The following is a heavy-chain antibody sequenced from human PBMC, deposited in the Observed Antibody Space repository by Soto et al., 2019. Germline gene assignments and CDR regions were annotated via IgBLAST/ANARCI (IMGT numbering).Heavy chain of an antibody. CDR1: GFTFSTYG. D-gene: IGHD6-19*01. CDR2: IWYDGSRT. CDR3: AREQTGVAGSTYDY. J-gene: IGHJ4*02. V-gene: IGHV3-33*01. Sequence: QVQLVESGGGVVQPGTSLRLSCAASGFTFSTYGMHWVRQAPGKGLDWVALIWYDGSRTHYAESVKGRFTISRDNSKNTLLLQMNSLRVEDTAVYYWAREQTGVAGSTYDYWGQGTLVTVSS.